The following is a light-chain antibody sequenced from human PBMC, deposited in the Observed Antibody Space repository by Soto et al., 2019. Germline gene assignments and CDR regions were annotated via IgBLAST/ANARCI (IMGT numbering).Light chain of an antibody. J-gene: IGLJ3*02. CDR2: SNN. V-gene: IGLV1-47*02. CDR1: SSNIGSNY. Sequence: QSVLTQPPSASGTPGQRVTISCSGSSSNIGSNYVYWYQQLPGTAPKLLIYSNNQRPSGVPDRFSGSKSGTSASLAISGLRSEDEADYYCQSYDNSLSGSRVFGGGTKVTVL. CDR3: QSYDNSLSGSRV.